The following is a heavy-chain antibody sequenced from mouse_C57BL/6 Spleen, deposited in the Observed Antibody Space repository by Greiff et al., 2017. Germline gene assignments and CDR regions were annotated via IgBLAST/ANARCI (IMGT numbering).Heavy chain of an antibody. D-gene: IGHD2-4*01. CDR1: GYTFTSYW. CDR3: TRSYDYDR. V-gene: IGHV1-5*01. Sequence: VKLQESGTVLARPGASVKMSCKTSGYTFTSYWMHWVKQRPGQGLEWIGAIYPGNSDTSYNQKFKGKAKLTAVTSASIAYMELSSLTNEDSAVYYCTRSYDYDRWGQGTSVTVSS. J-gene: IGHJ4*01. CDR2: IYPGNSDT.